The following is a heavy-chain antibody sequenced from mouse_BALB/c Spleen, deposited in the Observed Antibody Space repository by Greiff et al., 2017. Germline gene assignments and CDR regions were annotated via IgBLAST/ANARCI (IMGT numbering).Heavy chain of an antibody. CDR3: ARRDYGYAMDY. CDR2: ISSGGGST. D-gene: IGHD2-4*01. CDR1: GFAFSSYD. V-gene: IGHV5-12-1*01. Sequence: EVKVVESGGGLVKPGGSLKLSCAASGFAFSSYDMSWVRQTPEKRLEWVAYISSGGGSTYYPDTVKGRFTISRDNAKNTLYLQMSSLKSEDTAMYYCARRDYGYAMDYWGQGTSVTVSS. J-gene: IGHJ4*01.